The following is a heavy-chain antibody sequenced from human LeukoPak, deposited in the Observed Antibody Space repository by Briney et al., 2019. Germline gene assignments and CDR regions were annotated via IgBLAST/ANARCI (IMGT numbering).Heavy chain of an antibody. J-gene: IGHJ1*01. CDR1: GYTFTGYY. CDR3: ARAPRVRIAVAELQH. Sequence: ASVKVSCKASGYTFTGYYMHWVRQAPGQGLEWMGWINPNSGGTNCAQKFQGRVTMTRDTSISTAYMELSRLRFDDTAVYYCARAPRVRIAVAELQHWGQGTLVTVSS. D-gene: IGHD6-19*01. CDR2: INPNSGGT. V-gene: IGHV1-2*02.